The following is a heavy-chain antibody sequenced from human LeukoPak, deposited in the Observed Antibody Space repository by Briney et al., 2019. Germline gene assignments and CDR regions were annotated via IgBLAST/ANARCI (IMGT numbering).Heavy chain of an antibody. CDR3: ARDHCSGGSCYPFDY. CDR2: ISAYNGNT. J-gene: IGHJ4*02. V-gene: IGHV1-18*01. D-gene: IGHD2-15*01. CDR1: GYTFTSYG. Sequence: ASVKVSCKASGYTFTSYGISWVRPAPGQRLEWMGWISAYNGNTNYAQKLQGRVTMTTDTSTSTAYMELRSLRSDDTAVYYCARDHCSGGSCYPFDYWGQGTLVTVSS.